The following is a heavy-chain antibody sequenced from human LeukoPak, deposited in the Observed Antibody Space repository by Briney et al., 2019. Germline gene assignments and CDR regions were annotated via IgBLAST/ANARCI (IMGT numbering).Heavy chain of an antibody. CDR3: ALPLDYYDSSGYYGLFDY. V-gene: IGHV3-21*04. Sequence: PGGSLRLSCAASGFTFSSYSMNWVRQAPGKGLEWVSSISSSSSYIYYADSVKGRFTISRDNAKNSLYLQMNSLRAEDTAVYYCALPLDYYDSSGYYGLFDYWGQGTLVTVSS. CDR1: GFTFSSYS. J-gene: IGHJ4*02. D-gene: IGHD3-22*01. CDR2: ISSSSSYI.